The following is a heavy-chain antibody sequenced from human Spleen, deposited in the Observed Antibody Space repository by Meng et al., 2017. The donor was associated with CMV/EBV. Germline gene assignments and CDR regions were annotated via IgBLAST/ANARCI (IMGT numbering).Heavy chain of an antibody. V-gene: IGHV4-61*08. CDR2: IYCSGST. J-gene: IGHJ4*02. Sequence: SGGYVWSWLRQPPGKGLGWIGYIYCSGSTNDNPSLKSRVTISVDTSKNQFSLKLSSVTAADTAVYYCARVRAATVTTYTSENHFDYWGQGTLVTVSS. CDR1: SGGYV. CDR3: ARVRAATVTTYTSENHFDY. D-gene: IGHD4-17*01.